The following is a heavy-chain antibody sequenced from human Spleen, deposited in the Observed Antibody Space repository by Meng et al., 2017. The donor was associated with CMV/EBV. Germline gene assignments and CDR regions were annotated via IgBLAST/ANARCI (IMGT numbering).Heavy chain of an antibody. Sequence: GGSLRLSCAASGFTFSTYGMHWVRQAPGKGLEWVAFIRYDEINKYYADSVKGRFTISRDNSKNTLYLQMNSLRAEDTAVYYCVRGYNSFDSWGQGTLVTVSS. V-gene: IGHV3-30*02. J-gene: IGHJ4*02. D-gene: IGHD1-1*01. CDR3: VRGYNSFDS. CDR2: IRYDEINK. CDR1: GFTFSTYG.